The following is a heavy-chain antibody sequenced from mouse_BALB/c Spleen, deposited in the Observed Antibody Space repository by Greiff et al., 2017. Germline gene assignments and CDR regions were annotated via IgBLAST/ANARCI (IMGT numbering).Heavy chain of an antibody. D-gene: IGHD2-4*01. V-gene: IGHV1S81*02. CDR3: TRSYDYTSSFAY. Sequence: QVQLQQSGAELVKPGASVKLSCKASGYTFTSYYMYWVKQRPGQGLEWIGEINPSNGGTNFNEKFKSKATLTVDKSSSTAYMQLSSLTSEDSAVYYCTRSYDYTSSFAYWGQGTLVTVSA. J-gene: IGHJ3*01. CDR2: INPSNGGT. CDR1: GYTFTSYY.